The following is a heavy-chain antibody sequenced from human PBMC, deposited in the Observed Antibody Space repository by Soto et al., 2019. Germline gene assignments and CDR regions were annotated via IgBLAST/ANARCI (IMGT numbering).Heavy chain of an antibody. CDR1: GFTFSNYA. CDR3: ARDHGMFLSYYYYGMDV. V-gene: IGHV3-23*01. D-gene: IGHD3-10*02. CDR2: IGQTPTNT. J-gene: IGHJ6*02. Sequence: GGSLRLSCAASGFTFSNYAMNWVRQAPGKGLEWVSSIGQTPTNTYYADSVKGRFIISRDSSKNTVYLQMNSLRGEDSAVYYCARDHGMFLSYYYYGMDVWGQGTTVTVSS.